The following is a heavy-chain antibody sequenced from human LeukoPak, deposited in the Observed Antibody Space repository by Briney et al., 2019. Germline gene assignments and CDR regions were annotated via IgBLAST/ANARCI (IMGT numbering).Heavy chain of an antibody. CDR1: GFTFSDYY. CDR2: ISSSGSTI. CDR3: ARDHSGYDYFDY. D-gene: IGHD5-12*01. J-gene: IGHJ4*02. V-gene: IGHV3-11*01. Sequence: GGSLRLSCAASGFTFSDYYMSWIRQAPGKGLEWVSYISSSGSTIYYADSVKGRFTISRDNSKNTLYLQMNSLRAEDTAVYYCARDHSGYDYFDYWGQGTLVTVSS.